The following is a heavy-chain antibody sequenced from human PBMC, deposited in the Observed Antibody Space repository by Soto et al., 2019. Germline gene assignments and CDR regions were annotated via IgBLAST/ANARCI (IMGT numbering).Heavy chain of an antibody. D-gene: IGHD6-13*01. CDR3: ASSLASSPELFGGMDV. V-gene: IGHV5-10-1*01. Sequence: GESLKISCKGSGYSFTSYWISWVRQMPGKGLEWMGRIDPSDSYTNYSPSFQGHVTISADKSISTAYLQWSSLKASDTAMYYCASSLASSPELFGGMDVWGQGTMVTVSS. CDR1: GYSFTSYW. J-gene: IGHJ6*02. CDR2: IDPSDSYT.